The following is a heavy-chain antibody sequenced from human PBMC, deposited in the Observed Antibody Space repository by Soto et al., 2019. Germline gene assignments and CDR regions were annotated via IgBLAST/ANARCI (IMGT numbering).Heavy chain of an antibody. CDR3: ARDTLDHYFDY. V-gene: IGHV4-30-4*01. Sequence: QVQLQESGPGLVKPSQTLSLTCTVSGGSISSGDYYWSWIRQPPGKGLEWIGYIYYSGSTYYNPSLKSRLTMSVDTSKSQFSLKLSSVTAADTAVYYCARDTLDHYFDYWGQGTLVTVSS. CDR2: IYYSGST. CDR1: GGSISSGDYY. J-gene: IGHJ4*02. D-gene: IGHD3-9*01.